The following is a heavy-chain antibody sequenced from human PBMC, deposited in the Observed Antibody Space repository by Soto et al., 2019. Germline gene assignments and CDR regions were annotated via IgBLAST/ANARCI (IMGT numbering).Heavy chain of an antibody. V-gene: IGHV1-69*01. Sequence: QVQLVQSGAEVKKPGSSMKVSCKASGGTFSSYAISWVRQAPGQGLEWMGGIIPIFGTANYAQKFQGRVTITADESTSTAYMVLSSLRSEDTAVYYCARRWPPHYFDYWGQGTLVTVSS. D-gene: IGHD2-15*01. CDR1: GGTFSSYA. CDR2: IIPIFGTA. CDR3: ARRWPPHYFDY. J-gene: IGHJ4*02.